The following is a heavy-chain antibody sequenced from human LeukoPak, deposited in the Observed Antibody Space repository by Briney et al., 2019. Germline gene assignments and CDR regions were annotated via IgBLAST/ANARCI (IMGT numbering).Heavy chain of an antibody. CDR1: GFTFSSYA. CDR3: AKRVLLFGWLLLCPEILFHY. CDR2: ISGTGGNT. D-gene: IGHD3-9*01. Sequence: GGSLRLSCAASGFTFSSYAMSWVRQAPGKGLEWVSAISGTGGNTYYADSVKGRFTISRDNSQNTLYLQMNSLRAEDTAVYYCAKRVLLFGWLLLCPEILFHYWREGTLVRVPS. J-gene: IGHJ4*02. V-gene: IGHV3-23*01.